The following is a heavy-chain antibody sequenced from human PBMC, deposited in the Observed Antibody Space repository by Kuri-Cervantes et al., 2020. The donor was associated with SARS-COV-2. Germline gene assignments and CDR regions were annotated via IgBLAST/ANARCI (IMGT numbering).Heavy chain of an antibody. CDR3: ASSRASMITFGGVIDNFDY. V-gene: IGHV4-61*02. Sequence: SCTVSGGSISSGSYYWSWIRQPAGKGLEWIGRIYTSGSTNYNPSLKSRVTISVDTSKNQFSLKLSSVTAADTAVYCCASSRASMITFGGVIDNFDYWGQGTLVTVSS. CDR1: GGSISSGSYY. D-gene: IGHD3-16*02. J-gene: IGHJ4*02. CDR2: IYTSGST.